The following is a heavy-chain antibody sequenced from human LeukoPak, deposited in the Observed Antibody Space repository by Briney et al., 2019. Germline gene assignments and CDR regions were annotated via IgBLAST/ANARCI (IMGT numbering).Heavy chain of an antibody. V-gene: IGHV4-59*08. CDR3: ARSVVVTAIRDYHFDY. CDR1: GGSISSYY. CDR2: IYYSGST. J-gene: IGHJ4*02. D-gene: IGHD2-21*02. Sequence: PSETLSLTCTVSGGSISSYYWSWLRQPPGKGLEWLGYIYYSGSTNYNPSLKSRVTISVDTSKNQFSLKLSSVTAADPAVYYCARSVVVTAIRDYHFDYWGQGTLVTVSS.